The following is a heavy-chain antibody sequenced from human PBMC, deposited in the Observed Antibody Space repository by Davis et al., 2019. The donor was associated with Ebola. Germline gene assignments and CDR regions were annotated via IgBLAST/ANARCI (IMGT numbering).Heavy chain of an antibody. J-gene: IGHJ6*03. V-gene: IGHV5-10-1*01. Sequence: GESLKISCTASGYSFTIYWISWVRQMPGKGLEWMGKIDPSDSYTNYSPSFQGHVTISADKSVNTAYLQWRSLKASDTAIYYCARQTAYYHYMDVWGKGTTVTVSS. CDR3: ARQTAYYHYMDV. CDR2: IDPSDSYT. CDR1: GYSFTIYW. D-gene: IGHD5-18*01.